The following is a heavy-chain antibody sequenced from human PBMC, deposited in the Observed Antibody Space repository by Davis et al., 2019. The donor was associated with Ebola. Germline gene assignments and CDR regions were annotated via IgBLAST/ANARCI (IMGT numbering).Heavy chain of an antibody. CDR3: ATPPGSPTAATLSKIVDY. D-gene: IGHD2-15*01. V-gene: IGHV3-7*03. J-gene: IGHJ4*02. Sequence: GESLKISCAASGFTFGNFWMSWVRQAPGKGLEWVANIKHDGSEKYYVDSVEGRFSISRDNANNSLYLQMNSLRAEDTAVYYCATPPGSPTAATLSKIVDYWGQGTLVTVSS. CDR1: GFTFGNFW. CDR2: IKHDGSEK.